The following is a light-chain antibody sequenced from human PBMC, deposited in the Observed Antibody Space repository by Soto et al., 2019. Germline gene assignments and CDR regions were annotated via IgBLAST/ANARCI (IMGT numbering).Light chain of an antibody. V-gene: IGLV2-14*01. CDR2: EVS. CDR1: SSDVGGYNY. CDR3: TSYTASNTVL. J-gene: IGLJ2*01. Sequence: QSALTQPASVSGSPGQSITISCTGTSSDVGGYNYVSWYQHHPGKAPKLMIQEVSNRPSGVSNRFSGSKSGNTASLTISGLQAEDEADYYCTSYTASNTVLFGGGTKLTVL.